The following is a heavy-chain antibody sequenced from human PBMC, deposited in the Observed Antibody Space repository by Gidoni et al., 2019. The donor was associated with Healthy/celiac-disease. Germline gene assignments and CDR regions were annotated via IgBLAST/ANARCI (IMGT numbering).Heavy chain of an antibody. Sequence: EVQLVESGGGLVQPGGSLRLSCAASGFTVSSNYMSWVRQAPGKGLEWVSVMYSGGSTYYADSVKGRFTISRDNSKNTLYLQMNSLRAEDTAVYYCAREGGLLDGDAFDIWGQGTMVTVSS. CDR2: MYSGGST. V-gene: IGHV3-66*02. J-gene: IGHJ3*02. CDR3: AREGGLLDGDAFDI. D-gene: IGHD1-26*01. CDR1: GFTVSSNY.